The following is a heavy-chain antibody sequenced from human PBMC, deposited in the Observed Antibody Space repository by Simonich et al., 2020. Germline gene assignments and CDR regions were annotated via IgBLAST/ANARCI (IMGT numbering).Heavy chain of an antibody. CDR3: ARNGLVGILKAFDI. CDR2: VKPNRGGT. J-gene: IGHJ3*02. D-gene: IGHD2-21*01. CDR1: GYTFTGYY. Sequence: QVQLVQSGAEVKKPGASVKVSCKASGYTFTGYYMDWVRQAPGQGLEWRGWVKPNRGGTNYAQKFQGRVTMTRDTSISTAYMELSRLRSDDTAVYYCARNGLVGILKAFDIWGQGTMVTVSS. V-gene: IGHV1-2*02.